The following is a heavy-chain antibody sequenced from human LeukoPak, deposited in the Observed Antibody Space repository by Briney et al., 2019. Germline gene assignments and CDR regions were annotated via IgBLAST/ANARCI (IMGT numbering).Heavy chain of an antibody. CDR1: GFTFSSYG. D-gene: IGHD6-19*01. V-gene: IGHV3-30*18. CDR3: AKDRSHQWLVQGSFDY. CDR2: ISYDGSNK. Sequence: GGSLRLSCAASGFTFSSYGMHWVRQAPGKGLEWVAVISYDGSNKYYADSVKGRFTISRDNSKNTLYLQMNSLRAEDTAVYYCAKDRSHQWLVQGSFDYWGQGTLVTVSS. J-gene: IGHJ4*02.